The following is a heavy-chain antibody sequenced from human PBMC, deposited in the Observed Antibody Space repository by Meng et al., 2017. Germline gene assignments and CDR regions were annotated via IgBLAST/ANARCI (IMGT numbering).Heavy chain of an antibody. J-gene: IGHJ6*02. D-gene: IGHD6-19*01. CDR1: GGSISSYY. CDR3: ARVLAVAGTGYYYYGMDV. V-gene: IGHV4-4*07. Sequence: SETLSLTCTVSGGSISSYYWSGIRQPAGKGLEWIGRIYTSGSTNYNPSLKSRVTMSVDTSKNQFSLKLSSVTAADTAVYYCARVLAVAGTGYYYYGMDVWGQGTTVTVSS. CDR2: IYTSGST.